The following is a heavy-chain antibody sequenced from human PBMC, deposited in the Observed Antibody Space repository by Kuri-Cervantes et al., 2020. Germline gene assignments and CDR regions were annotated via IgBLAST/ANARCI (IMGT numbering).Heavy chain of an antibody. CDR2: INAYNGNT. CDR3: ARDYPGDHDAFDI. D-gene: IGHD3-16*01. Sequence: ASVKVSCKASGYTFTSYSISWVRQAPGQGLEWMGWINAYNGNTNYAQKLQGRVTMTTDTSTSTVYMELRSLRSDDTAVYFCARDYPGDHDAFDIWGQGTMVTVSS. CDR1: GYTFTSYS. V-gene: IGHV1-18*01. J-gene: IGHJ3*02.